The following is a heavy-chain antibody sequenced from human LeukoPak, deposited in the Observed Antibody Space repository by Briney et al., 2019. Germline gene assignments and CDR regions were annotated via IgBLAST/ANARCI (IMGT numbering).Heavy chain of an antibody. CDR3: ARTDFWSGYYYYYYYMDV. V-gene: IGHV1-18*01. J-gene: IGHJ6*03. D-gene: IGHD3-3*01. CDR1: GYTFTSYG. CDR2: ISAYNGNT. Sequence: ASVKVSCKASGYTFTSYGISWVRQAPGQGLEWMGWISAYNGNTNYAQKLQGRVTMTTDTSTSTAYMELRSLRSDDTAVYYCARTDFWSGYYYYYYYMDVWGKGTTVTVSS.